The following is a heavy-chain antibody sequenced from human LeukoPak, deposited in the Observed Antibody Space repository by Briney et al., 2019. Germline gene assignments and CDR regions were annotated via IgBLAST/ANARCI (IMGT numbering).Heavy chain of an antibody. CDR2: IRQDGVEK. CDR3: ASFEYKYSF. J-gene: IGHJ4*02. V-gene: IGHV3-7*01. CDR1: GFIFSNFW. Sequence: GGSLRLSCAASGFIFSNFWMNWVRQAPGKGLEWVANIRQDGVEKYYVDTVKGRFTISRDNAKNSLYLQMNSLRGEDTAIYYCASFEYKYSFGGQGTLVTVSS. D-gene: IGHD2/OR15-2a*01.